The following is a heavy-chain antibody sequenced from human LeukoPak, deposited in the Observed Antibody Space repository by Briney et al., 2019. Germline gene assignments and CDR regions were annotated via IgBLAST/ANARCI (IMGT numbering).Heavy chain of an antibody. CDR2: MNPNSGNT. V-gene: IGHV1-8*01. D-gene: IGHD1-26*01. CDR3: ARGPLSQWEPRDAFDI. Sequence: ASVKVSCKASGYTFTSYDINWVRQATGQGLEWMGWMNPNSGNTGYAQKFQGRVTMTRNTSISTAYMELSSLRSEDTAVYYCARGPLSQWEPRDAFDIWGQGTMVTVSS. CDR1: GYTFTSYD. J-gene: IGHJ3*02.